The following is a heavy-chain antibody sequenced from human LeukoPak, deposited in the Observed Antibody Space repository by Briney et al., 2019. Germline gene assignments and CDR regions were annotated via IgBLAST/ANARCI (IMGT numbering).Heavy chain of an antibody. J-gene: IGHJ4*02. CDR2: IYYSGST. CDR3: ARHPRYSRIYYLDY. Sequence: SETLSLTCTVSGGSISSYYWSWIRQPPGNGLEWIGYIYYSGSTNYNPSLKSRVTISVVTSKNQFSLKLSSVTAADTAVYYCARHPRYSRIYYLDYWGQGTLVTVSS. V-gene: IGHV4-59*08. CDR1: GGSISSYY. D-gene: IGHD3-9*01.